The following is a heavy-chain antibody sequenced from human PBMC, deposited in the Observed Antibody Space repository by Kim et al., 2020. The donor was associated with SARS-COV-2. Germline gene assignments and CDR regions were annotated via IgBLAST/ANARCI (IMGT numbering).Heavy chain of an antibody. D-gene: IGHD3-3*02. J-gene: IGHJ4*02. Sequence: ACYSPSLKRRVSICIEASKNQFSLKLSSVTATDTAVYYCATRGGLLENYWGQGVLVTVSS. V-gene: IGHV4-39*01. CDR2: A. CDR3: ATRGGLLENY.